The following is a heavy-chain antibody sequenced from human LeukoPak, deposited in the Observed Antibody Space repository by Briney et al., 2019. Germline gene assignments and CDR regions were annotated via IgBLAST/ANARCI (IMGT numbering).Heavy chain of an antibody. CDR2: INPSGGST. Sequence: GASVKVSCKASGYTFTGYFIHWVRQAPGQGLEWMGIINPSGGSTSYAQKLQGRVTMTRDTSTSTVYMELSSLRSEDTGVYYCARADVHSYGSKVPVVYWGQGTLVTVSS. D-gene: IGHD5-18*01. V-gene: IGHV1-46*04. CDR1: GYTFTGYF. CDR3: ARADVHSYGSKVPVVY. J-gene: IGHJ4*02.